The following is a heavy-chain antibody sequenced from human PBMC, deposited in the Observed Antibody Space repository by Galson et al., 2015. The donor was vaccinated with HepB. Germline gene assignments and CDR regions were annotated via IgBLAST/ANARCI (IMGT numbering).Heavy chain of an antibody. D-gene: IGHD3-9*01. CDR1: GFTFSSYW. CDR3: ARERGVGYFDWLPPRDAFDI. Sequence: SLRLSCAASGFTFSSYWMHWVRQAPGKGLVWVSRINSDGSSTSYADSVKGRFTISRDNAKNTLYLQMNSLRAEDTAVYYCARERGVGYFDWLPPRDAFDIWGQGTMVTVSS. CDR2: INSDGSST. J-gene: IGHJ3*02. V-gene: IGHV3-74*01.